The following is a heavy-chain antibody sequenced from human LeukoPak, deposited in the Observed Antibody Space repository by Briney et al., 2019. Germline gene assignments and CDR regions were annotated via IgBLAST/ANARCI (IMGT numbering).Heavy chain of an antibody. CDR3: ARLYGDYALDY. CDR2: IYPGESET. Sequence: GESLQISCKGSGYPFTSYWINWVRQMPGKGLEWMGIIYPGESETRYSPSFQGQVTISADKSITTVYLQWSSLKASDTAMYYCARLYGDYALDYWGQGTLVSASS. V-gene: IGHV5-51*01. J-gene: IGHJ4*02. D-gene: IGHD4-17*01. CDR1: GYPFTSYW.